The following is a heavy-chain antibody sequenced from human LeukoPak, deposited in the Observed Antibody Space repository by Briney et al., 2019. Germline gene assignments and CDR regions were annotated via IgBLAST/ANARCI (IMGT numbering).Heavy chain of an antibody. CDR3: ATVAVIRGVTYFDY. Sequence: SETLSLTCAVSGGSISDYYWSWIRQPPGKGLEWIAYLFYSGSTDYNPSLESRVTISVDTSKNQFSLKLRSVTAADTAVYYCATVAVIRGVTYFDYWGQGTLVTVSS. J-gene: IGHJ4*02. D-gene: IGHD3-10*01. CDR1: GGSISDYY. V-gene: IGHV4-59*01. CDR2: LFYSGST.